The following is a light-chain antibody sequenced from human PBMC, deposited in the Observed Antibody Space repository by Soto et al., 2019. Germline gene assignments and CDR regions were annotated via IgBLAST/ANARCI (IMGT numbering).Light chain of an antibody. Sequence: EIVLTQSPGTLSLSPGERATLSCGASQSVTSNYLAWYQPKPGQAPRLLIFGASIRVTGIPDRFIGSGSGTDFTLTISRLEPEDFAVYYCQHYVTSLTTFGQGTKVEVK. V-gene: IGKV3-20*01. CDR1: QSVTSNY. CDR2: GAS. CDR3: QHYVTSLTT. J-gene: IGKJ1*01.